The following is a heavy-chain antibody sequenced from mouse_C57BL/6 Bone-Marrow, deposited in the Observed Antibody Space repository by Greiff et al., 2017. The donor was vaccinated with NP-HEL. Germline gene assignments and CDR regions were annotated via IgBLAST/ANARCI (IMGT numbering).Heavy chain of an antibody. CDR1: GFNIKDDY. D-gene: IGHD1-1*01. CDR2: IDPENGDT. CDR3: TITTVVAGAMDY. J-gene: IGHJ4*01. V-gene: IGHV14-4*01. Sequence: VHVKQSGAELVRPGASVKLSCTASGFNIKDDYMHWVKQRPEQGLEWIGWIDPENGDTEYASKFQGKATITADTSSNTAYLQLSSLTSEDTAVYYCTITTVVAGAMDYWGQGTSVTVSS.